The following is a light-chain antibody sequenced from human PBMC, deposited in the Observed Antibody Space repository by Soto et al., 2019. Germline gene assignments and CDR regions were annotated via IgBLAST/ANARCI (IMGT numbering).Light chain of an antibody. J-gene: IGLJ3*02. CDR2: LNSDGSH. V-gene: IGLV4-69*01. Sequence: QTVVTQSPSASASLGASVKLTCTLSSGHSSYAIAWHQQQPEKGPRYLMKLNSDGSHSKGDGIPDRFSGSSSGAERSLTISSLQSEDEADYYCQTWGTGILVFGGGTKVTVL. CDR1: SGHSSYA. CDR3: QTWGTGILV.